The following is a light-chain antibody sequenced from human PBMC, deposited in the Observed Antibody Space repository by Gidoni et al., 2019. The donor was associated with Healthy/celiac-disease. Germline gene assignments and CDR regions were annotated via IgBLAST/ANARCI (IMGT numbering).Light chain of an antibody. CDR3: MQALQTPYT. J-gene: IGKJ2*01. Sequence: DIVMTQSPLYLPVTPGEPASISCRSSQSHLHSNGYNYLVWYLQKPGQSPQLLIYLGSNRASGVPDRFSGSGSGTDFTLKISRVEAEDVGVYYCMQALQTPYTFGQGTKLEIK. V-gene: IGKV2-28*01. CDR2: LGS. CDR1: QSHLHSNGYNY.